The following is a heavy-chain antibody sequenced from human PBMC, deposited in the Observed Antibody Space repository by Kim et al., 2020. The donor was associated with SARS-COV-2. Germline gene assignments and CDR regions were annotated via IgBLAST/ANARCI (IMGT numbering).Heavy chain of an antibody. J-gene: IGHJ6*02. D-gene: IGHD2-2*01. Sequence: GGSLRLSCAASGFTFSSYWMSWVRQAPGKGLEWVANIKQDGSEKYYVDSVKGRFTISRDNAKNSLYLQMNSLRAEDTAVYYCARDSVGYCSSTSCYDYYYGMDVWGQGPTVTVSS. V-gene: IGHV3-7*01. CDR3: ARDSVGYCSSTSCYDYYYGMDV. CDR2: IKQDGSEK. CDR1: GFTFSSYW.